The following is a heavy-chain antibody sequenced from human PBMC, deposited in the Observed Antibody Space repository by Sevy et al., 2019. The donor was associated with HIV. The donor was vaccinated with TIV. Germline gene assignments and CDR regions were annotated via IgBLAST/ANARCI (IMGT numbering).Heavy chain of an antibody. CDR3: ARLYSGYDSYFDY. Sequence: SETLSLTCTVSGGSISSYYWSWIRQPPGKGLEWIGYIYYSGSTNYNPALKNRVTISVDTSKNQFSLKLSSVTAADTAVYYCARLYSGYDSYFDYWGQGTLVTVSS. CDR1: GGSISSYY. V-gene: IGHV4-59*01. CDR2: IYYSGST. J-gene: IGHJ4*02. D-gene: IGHD5-12*01.